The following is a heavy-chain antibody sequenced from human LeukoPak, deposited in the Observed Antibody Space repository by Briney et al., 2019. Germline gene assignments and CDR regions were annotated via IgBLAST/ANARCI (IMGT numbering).Heavy chain of an antibody. J-gene: IGHJ1*01. CDR3: ARGGAARLHFQN. V-gene: IGHV4-59*01. CDR1: GGSISTYY. D-gene: IGHD6-6*01. Sequence: PSETLSLTCTVSGGSISTYYWNWIRQPPGKGLEWIGYIYHSGSANYNPSLQSRVTISVDTSKNQFSLNLNSVTAADTAVYYCARGGAARLHFQNWGQGTLVTVSS. CDR2: IYHSGSA.